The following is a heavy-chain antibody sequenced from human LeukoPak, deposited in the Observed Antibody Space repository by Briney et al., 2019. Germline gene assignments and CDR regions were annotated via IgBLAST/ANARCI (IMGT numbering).Heavy chain of an antibody. J-gene: IGHJ4*02. CDR3: AKFDDY. CDR2: MTGSGGST. CDR1: GFTFSSFA. Sequence: GGSLRLSCAASGFTFSSFAMSWVRQAPGKGLEWVSGMTGSGGSTYYADSVKGRFTIFRDNSKNTLYLQMNSLRAEDSAVYYCAKFDDYWGQGTLVTVSS. V-gene: IGHV3-23*01.